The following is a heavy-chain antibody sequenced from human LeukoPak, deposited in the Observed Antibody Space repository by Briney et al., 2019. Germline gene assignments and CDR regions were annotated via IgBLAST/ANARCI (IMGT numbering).Heavy chain of an antibody. Sequence: ASVKVSCKASGGTFSSYAISWVRQAPGQGLEWMGGIIPIFGTANYAQKFQGRVTITADESTSTAYMELSSLRSEDTAVYYCASTRVAGATSPFDYWGQGTLVTVSS. V-gene: IGHV1-69*13. J-gene: IGHJ4*02. D-gene: IGHD1-26*01. CDR2: IIPIFGTA. CDR3: ASTRVAGATSPFDY. CDR1: GGTFSSYA.